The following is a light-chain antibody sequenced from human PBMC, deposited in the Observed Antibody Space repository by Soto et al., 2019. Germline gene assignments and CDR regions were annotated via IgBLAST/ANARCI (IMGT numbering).Light chain of an antibody. J-gene: IGLJ1*01. V-gene: IGLV1-51*01. CDR3: GTWDSSLSVYV. Sequence: QSVLTQPPSVSAAPGQKVTISCSGGSSNIGNNYVSWYQHLPGTAPKLLIFDSDQPPSGIPDRFSGSKSGTSATLGITGLQTGDEADYYCGTWDSSLSVYVFGTGTKVTVL. CDR1: SSNIGNNY. CDR2: DSD.